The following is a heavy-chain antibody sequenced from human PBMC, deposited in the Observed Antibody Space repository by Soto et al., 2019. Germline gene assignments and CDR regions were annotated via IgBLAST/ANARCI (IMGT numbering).Heavy chain of an antibody. CDR2: INTYNGNT. CDR3: ARGVGSGTYYNQYNWFDP. V-gene: IGHV1-18*01. CDR1: GYTFTNYG. D-gene: IGHD3-10*01. Sequence: AAVKVSCKASGYTFTNYGISWVRQAPGQGLEWMGWINTYNGNTNHAQKLQGRVTMTTDTSTRTAYMELRSLRSDDKAVYYCARGVGSGTYYNQYNWFDPWGQGTLVTVSS. J-gene: IGHJ5*02.